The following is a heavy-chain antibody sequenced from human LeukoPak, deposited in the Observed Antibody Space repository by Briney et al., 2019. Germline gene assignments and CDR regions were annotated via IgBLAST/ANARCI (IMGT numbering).Heavy chain of an antibody. CDR3: AREGDSSRLAIL. V-gene: IGHV3-48*04. Sequence: GGSLRLSCAASGFTFNSYAMGWVRQAPGKGLEWVSYISSSGSTIYYADSVKGRFTISRDNAKNSLYLQMNSLRAEDTAVYYCAREGDSSRLAILWGQGTLVTVSS. CDR2: ISSSGSTI. D-gene: IGHD6-13*01. CDR1: GFTFNSYA. J-gene: IGHJ4*02.